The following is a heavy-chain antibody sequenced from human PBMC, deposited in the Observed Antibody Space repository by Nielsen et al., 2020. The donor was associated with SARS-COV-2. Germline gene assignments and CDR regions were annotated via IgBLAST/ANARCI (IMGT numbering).Heavy chain of an antibody. J-gene: IGHJ4*02. Sequence: GGSLRLSCAASGFTFSSYAMSWVRQAPGKGLEWVSAISGSGGSTYYADSVKGRFTISRDNSKNTLYLQMNSLRAEDTAVYYCAKHEGRHYDILTGYFPYYFDYWGQGTLVTVSS. CDR1: GFTFSSYA. CDR2: ISGSGGST. CDR3: AKHEGRHYDILTGYFPYYFDY. D-gene: IGHD3-9*01. V-gene: IGHV3-23*01.